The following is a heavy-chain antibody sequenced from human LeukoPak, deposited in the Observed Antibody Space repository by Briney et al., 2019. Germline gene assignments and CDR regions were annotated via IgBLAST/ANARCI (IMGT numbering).Heavy chain of an antibody. CDR3: AKLGCTGTFCYANY. V-gene: IGHV3-23*01. J-gene: IGHJ4*02. CDR2: MSGGGDSA. D-gene: IGHD2-2*01. Sequence: GGSLRLSCAASGFTFSDYAMTWVRQTPGKGLEWVSVMSGGGDSADYADSMKGRFTISRDNSKNTLYLQTNSLRAEDTALYYCAKLGCTGTFCYANYWGQGTLVTVSS. CDR1: GFTFSDYA.